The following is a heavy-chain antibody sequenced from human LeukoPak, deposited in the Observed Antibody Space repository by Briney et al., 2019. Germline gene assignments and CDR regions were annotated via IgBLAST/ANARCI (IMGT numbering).Heavy chain of an antibody. CDR1: VYTFTSYD. CDR2: MNPNSGNT. D-gene: IGHD2-15*01. V-gene: IGHV1-8*01. CDR3: ARGPPPYCSGDSCYSFLYFHH. Sequence: ASVNVSYKASVYTFTSYDINWVRQATGQGREWMGWMNPNSGNTGYEQKFQGRVTMTRNTSISTAYLELTTLRSDETAVYYCARGPPPYCSGDSCYSFLYFHHWGQGTLVAVSS. J-gene: IGHJ1*01.